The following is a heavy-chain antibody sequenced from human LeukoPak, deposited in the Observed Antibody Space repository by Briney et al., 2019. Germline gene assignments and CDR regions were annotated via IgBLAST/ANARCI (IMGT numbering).Heavy chain of an antibody. V-gene: IGHV3-23*01. CDR2: LTGSGHIT. D-gene: IGHD3-10*02. Sequence: GGCLRLSCAASGFTFNNYPMTWVRQAPGKGLEWVSNLTGSGHITYYADSVKGRFTISRDNSKNTLFLEINSLRVEDTAVYYCARGMFGVVHDYWGQGTLVTVSS. J-gene: IGHJ4*02. CDR1: GFTFNNYP. CDR3: ARGMFGVVHDY.